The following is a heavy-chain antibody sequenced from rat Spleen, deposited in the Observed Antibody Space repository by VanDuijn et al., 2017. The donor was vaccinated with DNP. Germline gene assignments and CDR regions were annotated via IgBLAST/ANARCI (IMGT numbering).Heavy chain of an antibody. CDR3: ARWFNSGYYFDY. CDR1: GFNFSDYN. J-gene: IGHJ2*01. CDR2: ILFDGSRT. D-gene: IGHD4-3*01. Sequence: EVQLVESGGGLVQPGGSLKLSCAASGFNFSDYNLAWVRQTPKKGLEWVTAILFDGSRTYYRDSGKGRFTISRDTAKRTQYLQMDSLRSEDMATYYCARWFNSGYYFDYWGQGVMVTVSS. V-gene: IGHV5S10*01.